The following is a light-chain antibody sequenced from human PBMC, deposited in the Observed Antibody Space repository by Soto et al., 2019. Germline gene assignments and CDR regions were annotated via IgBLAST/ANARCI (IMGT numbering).Light chain of an antibody. CDR2: AAS. CDR3: QQANSFPIT. Sequence: IQMTQSPSSVSASLGDRVTITCRASQGISSWLAWYQKKPGKAPILLIYAASSLQSGVPSRFSGSGSGTDFTLTISSLQPEDCAIYFCQQANSFPITFGQGTRLEIK. V-gene: IGKV1-12*01. J-gene: IGKJ5*01. CDR1: QGISSW.